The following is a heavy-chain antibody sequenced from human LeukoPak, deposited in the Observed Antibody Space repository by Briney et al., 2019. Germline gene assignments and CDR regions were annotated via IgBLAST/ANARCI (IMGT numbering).Heavy chain of an antibody. CDR2: NSGST. J-gene: IGHJ6*03. Sequence: SETLSLTCTVSGGSISSSSYYWGWIRQPPGKGLEWIGSNSGSTYYNPSLKSRVTISVDTSKNQFSLKLSSVTAADTAVYYCARDRPRLRGYSYGYYYYMDVWGKGTTVTVSS. CDR1: GGSISSSSYY. CDR3: ARDRPRLRGYSYGYYYYMDV. V-gene: IGHV4-39*07. D-gene: IGHD5-18*01.